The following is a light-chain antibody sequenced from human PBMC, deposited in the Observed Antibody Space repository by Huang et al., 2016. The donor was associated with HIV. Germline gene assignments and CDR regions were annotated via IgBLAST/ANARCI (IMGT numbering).Light chain of an antibody. Sequence: ELVLTQSPATLSLSPGERVALSGRASQTIKNDLSWYQKRPGQAPRLLISNASNRATGIPARFSGSGSGTDFTLTISSLEPEDFVVYFCQQRTNWPPGYTFGQGTKL. V-gene: IGKV3-11*01. J-gene: IGKJ2*01. CDR3: QQRTNWPPGYT. CDR2: NAS. CDR1: QTIKND.